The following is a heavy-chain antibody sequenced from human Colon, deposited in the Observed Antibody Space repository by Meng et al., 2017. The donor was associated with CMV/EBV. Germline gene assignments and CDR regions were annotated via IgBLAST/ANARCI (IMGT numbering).Heavy chain of an antibody. V-gene: IGHV1-8*03. CDR1: GYTFTSYD. CDR3: YVAGHFDY. CDR2: MNPNSGNT. J-gene: IGHJ4*02. Sequence: ASVKVSCKASGYTFTSYDINWVRQATGQGPEWRGWMNPNSGNTGYAQKFQGRVTITSNTSISTAYMELSSLRSEDPAVYSCYVAGHFDYWGQGTLVTVSS. D-gene: IGHD6-19*01.